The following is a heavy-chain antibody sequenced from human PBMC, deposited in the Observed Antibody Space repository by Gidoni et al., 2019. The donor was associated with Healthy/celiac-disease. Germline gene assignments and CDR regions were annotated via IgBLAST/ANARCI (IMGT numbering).Heavy chain of an antibody. V-gene: IGHV1-69*01. CDR1: GGTFSSYA. Sequence: QVQLVQSGAEVKKPGSSVKVSCKASGGTFSSYAISWVRQAPGQGLEWMGGIIPIFGTANYAQKFQGRVTITADESTSTAYMELSSLRSEDTAVYYWAREAIYDILTGWGYFDYWGQGTLVTVSS. CDR3: AREAIYDILTGWGYFDY. J-gene: IGHJ4*02. CDR2: IIPIFGTA. D-gene: IGHD3-9*01.